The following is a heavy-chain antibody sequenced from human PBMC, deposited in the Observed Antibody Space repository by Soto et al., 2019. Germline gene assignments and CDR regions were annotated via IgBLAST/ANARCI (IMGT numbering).Heavy chain of an antibody. CDR1: GGTFSSYA. V-gene: IGHV1-69*01. J-gene: IGHJ4*02. Sequence: QVQLVQSGAEVKKPGSSVKVSCKASGGTFSSYAISWVRQAPGQGLEWMGGIIPIFGTANYAQKFQGRVTITADESTITAYMEVSSLRSEDTAVYYCASYEMATTRAGAFDYWGQGTLVTVSS. CDR3: ASYEMATTRAGAFDY. D-gene: IGHD5-12*01. CDR2: IIPIFGTA.